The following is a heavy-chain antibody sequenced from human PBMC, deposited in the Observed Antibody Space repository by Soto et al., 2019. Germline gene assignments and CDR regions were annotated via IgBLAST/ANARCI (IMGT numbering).Heavy chain of an antibody. D-gene: IGHD5-18*01. J-gene: IGHJ4*02. CDR2: IYPDDSDT. Sequence: PGESLKISCKHSGFNFPTFWIAWVRQMPGKGLEWMGTIYPDDSDTRYSPSFQGQVTISADKSIQTAYLQWGSLKASDSALYYCARDSPWLGRYVDTPMAYFDYWGQGTLVTVSS. V-gene: IGHV5-51*01. CDR1: GFNFPTFW. CDR3: ARDSPWLGRYVDTPMAYFDY.